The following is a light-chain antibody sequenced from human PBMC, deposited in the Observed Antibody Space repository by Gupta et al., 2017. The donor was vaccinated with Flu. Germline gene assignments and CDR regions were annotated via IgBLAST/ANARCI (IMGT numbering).Light chain of an antibody. CDR2: KAS. Sequence: DIQMTQSPSTLSASVGDGVTITCRASQSISTWLAWYQQKPGKAPKVLIYKASGLESGVPSRFSGSGSGTEFTLTISSLQPDDFATYYCQQYNSYPWTFGQGTKVEIK. CDR1: QSISTW. J-gene: IGKJ1*01. V-gene: IGKV1-5*03. CDR3: QQYNSYPWT.